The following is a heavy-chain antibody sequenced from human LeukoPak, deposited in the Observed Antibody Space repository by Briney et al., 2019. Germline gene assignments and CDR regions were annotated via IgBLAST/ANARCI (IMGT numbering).Heavy chain of an antibody. J-gene: IGHJ4*02. D-gene: IGHD6-19*01. CDR2: INTDGTVT. CDR3: ATKQWLAPPPDS. Sequence: RGILRLSCAASGFTFSKYWMLWVRQAPAKGLNSVSRINTDGTVTTYEDSVKGRFTVSRDNADNTMFLQMNSVRDEDTAVYYCATKQWLAPPPDSWGQGTPVTVSS. V-gene: IGHV3-74*01. CDR1: GFTFSKYW.